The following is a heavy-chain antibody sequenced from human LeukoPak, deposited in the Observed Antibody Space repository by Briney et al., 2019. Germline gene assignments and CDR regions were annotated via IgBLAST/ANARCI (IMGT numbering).Heavy chain of an antibody. V-gene: IGHV4-61*02. J-gene: IGHJ4*02. D-gene: IGHD3-3*01. CDR3: ARDRITIFGVVTLDY. CDR2: YTSGST. Sequence: YTSGSTNYNPSLKSRVTISVDTSKNQFSLKLSSVTAADTAVYYCARDRITIFGVVTLDYWGQGTLVTVSS.